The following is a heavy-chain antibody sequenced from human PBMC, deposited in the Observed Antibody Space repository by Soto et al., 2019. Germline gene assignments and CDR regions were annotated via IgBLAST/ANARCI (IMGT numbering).Heavy chain of an antibody. CDR2: MNPNSGNT. Sequence: GASVKVSCKASGYTFTSYDINWVRQATGQGLEWMGWMNPNSGNTGYAQKFQGRVTMTRNTSISTAYMELSSLRSEDTAVYYCARGAPLFPYYDFWSGYDAFDIWGQGTMVTVSS. CDR1: GYTFTSYD. CDR3: ARGAPLFPYYDFWSGYDAFDI. J-gene: IGHJ3*02. V-gene: IGHV1-8*01. D-gene: IGHD3-3*01.